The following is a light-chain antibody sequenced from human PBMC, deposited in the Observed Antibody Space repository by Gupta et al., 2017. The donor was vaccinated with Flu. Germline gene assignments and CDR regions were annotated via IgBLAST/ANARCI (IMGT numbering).Light chain of an antibody. CDR3: GTWDSSLSVSV. CDR1: SANIGNNY. J-gene: IGLJ1*01. V-gene: IGLV1-51*01. CDR2: DDN. Sequence: KGTISVSGSSANIGNNYVSWYQQLPGTAPKLLIYDDNKRPSGIPDRFSGSKSRTAATLGITGLQTGDEADYYCGTWDSSLSVSVFGTGTKVTVL.